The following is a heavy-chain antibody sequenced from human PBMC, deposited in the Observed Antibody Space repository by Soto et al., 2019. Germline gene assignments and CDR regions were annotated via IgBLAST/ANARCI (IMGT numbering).Heavy chain of an antibody. CDR2: IWYDGSNK. Sequence: GGSLRLSCAASGFPFSSYGMHWVRQAPGKGLEWVAVIWYDGSNKYYADSVKGRFTISRDNSKNTLYLQMNSLRAEDTAVYYCARVGDYGVSGYWGQGTLVTVSS. CDR1: GFPFSSYG. CDR3: ARVGDYGVSGY. D-gene: IGHD4-17*01. V-gene: IGHV3-33*01. J-gene: IGHJ4*02.